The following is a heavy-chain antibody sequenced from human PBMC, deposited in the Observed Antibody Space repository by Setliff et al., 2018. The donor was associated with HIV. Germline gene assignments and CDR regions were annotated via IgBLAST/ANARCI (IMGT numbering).Heavy chain of an antibody. D-gene: IGHD6-6*01. V-gene: IGHV4-39*01. CDR3: ARMESTRPPRGLDY. CDR2: IYYSGST. CDR1: GGSISSGTYH. Sequence: SETLSLTCTVSGGSISSGTYHWGWIRQPPGKGLEWIGSIYYSGSTYYNPSLKSRVTISVDTSNNQFSLSLSSVTAADTAVFYCARMESTRPPRGLDYWGQGTLVTVSS. J-gene: IGHJ4*02.